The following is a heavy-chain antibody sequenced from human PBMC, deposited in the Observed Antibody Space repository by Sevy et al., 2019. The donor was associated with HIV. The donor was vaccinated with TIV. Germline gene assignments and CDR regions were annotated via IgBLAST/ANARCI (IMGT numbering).Heavy chain of an antibody. D-gene: IGHD2-15*01. CDR1: GVSFSDYY. Sequence: SETLSLTCAVSGVSFSDYYWAWIRQAPGKGLEWIGEVSQSGSANCNPTLRSRVIMSLDTSKNHVSLKLTFVTAADTAMYYCARGPLFSPEYCSGGTCPTIDFWGQGTLVTVSS. CDR2: VSQSGSA. V-gene: IGHV4-34*01. CDR3: ARGPLFSPEYCSGGTCPTIDF. J-gene: IGHJ4*01.